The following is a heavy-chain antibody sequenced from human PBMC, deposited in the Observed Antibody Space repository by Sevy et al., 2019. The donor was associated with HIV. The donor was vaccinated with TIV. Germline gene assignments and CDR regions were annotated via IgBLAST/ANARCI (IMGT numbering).Heavy chain of an antibody. CDR3: ASAPQGGSDVITPPDY. CDR1: GFTFNTYA. J-gene: IGHJ4*02. D-gene: IGHD3-10*01. CDR2: ISYDGGNK. V-gene: IGHV3-30-3*01. Sequence: GGSLRLSCAASGFTFNTYAMHWVRQAPGTGLDWLTFISYDGGNKYYADSVKGRFTISRDNSKSMVYLQMNSLRAEDTALYYCASAPQGGSDVITPPDYWGQRTLVTVSS.